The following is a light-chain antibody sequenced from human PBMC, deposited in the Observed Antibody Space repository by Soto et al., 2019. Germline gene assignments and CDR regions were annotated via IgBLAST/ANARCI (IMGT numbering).Light chain of an antibody. V-gene: IGLV2-14*03. J-gene: IGLJ1*01. CDR3: TSFTTSNTFV. CDR2: DVS. Sequence: QSVLAQPASVSGSPGQSITISCTGTSNDVGHFNYVSWFQQHPGKAPKLLIFDVSNWPSGVSDRFSGSKSGNTVSLTISGLQPEDEADYYCTSFTTSNTFVFGSGTKVTVL. CDR1: SNDVGHFNY.